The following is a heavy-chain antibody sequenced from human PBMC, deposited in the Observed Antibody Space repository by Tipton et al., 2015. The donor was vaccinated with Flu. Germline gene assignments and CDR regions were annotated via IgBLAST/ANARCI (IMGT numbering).Heavy chain of an antibody. CDR2: IGTAGEA. CDR3: ARDREFGDGSWYFDL. CDR1: GFTVSSYD. D-gene: IGHD3-16*01. V-gene: IGHV3-13*01. Sequence: QLVQSGGGLVQPGGSLRLSCAASGFTVSSYDMNWVRQAAGKGLEWVSAIGTAGEAYYPGSVKGRFTISRENAKNSVYLQMNSLRAEDSAVYYCARDREFGDGSWYFDLWGRGPLVTVSS. J-gene: IGHJ2*01.